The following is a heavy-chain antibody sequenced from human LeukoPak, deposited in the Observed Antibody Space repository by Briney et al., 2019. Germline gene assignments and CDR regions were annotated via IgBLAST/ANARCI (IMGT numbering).Heavy chain of an antibody. CDR2: IHYSGST. Sequence: PSETLSLTCTVSGGSISSSSYYWGWIRQPPGKGLEWIGSIHYSGSTYYNPSLKSRFTISVDRSKNQFSLKLSSVTAADTAVYYCARVYTYGSYYYYYMDVWGKGTTVTISS. J-gene: IGHJ6*03. CDR3: ARVYTYGSYYYYYMDV. D-gene: IGHD5-18*01. CDR1: GGSISSSSYY. V-gene: IGHV4-39*07.